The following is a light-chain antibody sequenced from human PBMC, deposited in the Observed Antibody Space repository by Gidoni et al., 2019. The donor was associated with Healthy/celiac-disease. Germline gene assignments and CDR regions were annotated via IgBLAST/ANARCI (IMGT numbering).Light chain of an antibody. CDR2: AAS. Sequence: IQLTQSQSSLYASVGDRVTITCRASQGISSYLAWYQQKPGKAPKLLIYAASTLQSGVPSRFSGSGSGTDFTLTISSLQPEDFATYYCQQLNSYPSITFGQGTRLEIK. V-gene: IGKV1-9*01. CDR1: QGISSY. J-gene: IGKJ5*01. CDR3: QQLNSYPSIT.